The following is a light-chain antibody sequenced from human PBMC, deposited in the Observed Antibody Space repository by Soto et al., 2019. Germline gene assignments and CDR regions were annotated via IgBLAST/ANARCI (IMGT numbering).Light chain of an antibody. CDR2: DVS. CDR3: SSYTSSSTQV. V-gene: IGLV2-14*01. CDR1: SSDVGGYNY. J-gene: IGLJ1*01. Sequence: QSVLTQPASVSGSPGQSITSSCTGTSSDVGGYNYVSWYQQHPGKAPKLMIYDVSNRPSGVSNRFSGSKSGNTASLTISGLQAEDEADYYCSSYTSSSTQVFGTGT.